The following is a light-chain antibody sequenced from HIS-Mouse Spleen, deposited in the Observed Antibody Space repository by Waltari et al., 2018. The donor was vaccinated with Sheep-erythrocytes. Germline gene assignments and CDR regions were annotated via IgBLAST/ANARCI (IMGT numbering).Light chain of an antibody. CDR2: NAS. V-gene: IGKV3-11*01. Sequence: EIVLTQSPATLSLSPGERDTLSCRASQSVSSYFALYQQKPGQAPRLPIYNASNRATGIPARFSGSGSGTDFTLTISSLEPEDFAVYYCQQRSNWYTFGQGTKLEIK. CDR3: QQRSNWYT. J-gene: IGKJ2*01. CDR1: QSVSSY.